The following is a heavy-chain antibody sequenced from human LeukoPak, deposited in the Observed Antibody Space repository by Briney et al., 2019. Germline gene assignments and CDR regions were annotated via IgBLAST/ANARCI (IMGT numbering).Heavy chain of an antibody. J-gene: IGHJ4*02. D-gene: IGHD5-18*01. V-gene: IGHV1-69*13. CDR1: GGTFSSYA. Sequence: GASVKVSCKASGGTFSSYAISWVRQAPGRGLEWMGGIIPIFGTANYAQKFQGRVTITADESTSTAYMELSSLRSEDTAVYYCARAPPGGGYSYGPTDYWGQGTLVTVSS. CDR2: IIPIFGTA. CDR3: ARAPPGGGYSYGPTDY.